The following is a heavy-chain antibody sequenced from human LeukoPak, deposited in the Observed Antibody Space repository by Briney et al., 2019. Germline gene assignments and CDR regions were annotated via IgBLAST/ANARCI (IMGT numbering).Heavy chain of an antibody. CDR3: AKETGYSGYDYGDY. CDR1: GFPFSIYA. CDR2: LSAVARST. V-gene: IGHV3-23*01. J-gene: IGHJ4*02. Sequence: GGSLSLSCAASGFPFSIYAMRWVPRARGKGVEWVTGLSAVARSTYYADSVKGRFTISRYNSKNTLYLQSDSLRAENTAVYYCAKETGYSGYDYGDYCGQGTLVTVSA. D-gene: IGHD5-12*01.